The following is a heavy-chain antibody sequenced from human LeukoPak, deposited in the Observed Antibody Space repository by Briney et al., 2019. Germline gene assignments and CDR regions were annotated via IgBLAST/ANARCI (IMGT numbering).Heavy chain of an antibody. Sequence: SETLSLTCTVSGSSVSRYYWSWIRQPPGKGLEWIGYIYYDGSTGYNPSFKSRVTISVDTSKNQLSLKLSSVTAADTAVCYCAKYYDFWSGYPHDAFDIWGQGTMVTVSS. V-gene: IGHV4-59*02. CDR3: AKYYDFWSGYPHDAFDI. J-gene: IGHJ3*02. D-gene: IGHD3-3*01. CDR2: IYYDGST. CDR1: GSSVSRYY.